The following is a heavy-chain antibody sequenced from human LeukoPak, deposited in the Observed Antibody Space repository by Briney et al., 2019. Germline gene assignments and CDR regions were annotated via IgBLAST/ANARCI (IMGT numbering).Heavy chain of an antibody. Sequence: ASVKVSCKASGYTFTSYGISWVRQAPGQGLEWMGWISAYNGNTNYAQKFQGRVTITADESTSTAYMELSSLRSEDTAVYYCARGLNYYDSSGSVWGQGTLVTVSS. CDR2: ISAYNGNT. J-gene: IGHJ4*02. CDR3: ARGLNYYDSSGSV. V-gene: IGHV1-18*01. D-gene: IGHD3-22*01. CDR1: GYTFTSYG.